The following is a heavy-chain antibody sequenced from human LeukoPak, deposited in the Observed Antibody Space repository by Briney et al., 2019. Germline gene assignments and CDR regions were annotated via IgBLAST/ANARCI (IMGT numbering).Heavy chain of an antibody. CDR3: ARDFWSGHYAGY. V-gene: IGHV3-30*02. Sequence: PGGSLRLSCAASGFTFSNYGMHWVRQAQGKGLEWVAFSRSDAKGEYYADSVKGRFTISRDNSKNTLYLQMNSLRPDDTALYYCARDFWSGHYAGYWGRGALVTVSS. CDR1: GFTFSNYG. D-gene: IGHD3-3*01. J-gene: IGHJ4*02. CDR2: SRSDAKGE.